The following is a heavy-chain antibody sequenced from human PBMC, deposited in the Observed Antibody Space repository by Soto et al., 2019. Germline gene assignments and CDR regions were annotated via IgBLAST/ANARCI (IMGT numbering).Heavy chain of an antibody. CDR1: GSTFSSFA. Sequence: PGGSLRLSCVASGSTFSSFAMSWVRQAPGKGLEWVSTISGSGDSTYYADSVKGRFTISRDNSKSTLYFQMNSLRAEDTAVYYCAKGVVAVMISYYFDYWGQGTLVTVSS. CDR2: ISGSGDST. D-gene: IGHD2-21*01. V-gene: IGHV3-23*01. J-gene: IGHJ4*02. CDR3: AKGVVAVMISYYFDY.